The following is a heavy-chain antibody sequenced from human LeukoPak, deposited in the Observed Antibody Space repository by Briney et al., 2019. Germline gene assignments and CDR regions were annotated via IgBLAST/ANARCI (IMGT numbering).Heavy chain of an antibody. Sequence: GGSLRLSCAASGFTFSSYSMNWVRQAPGKGLEWVSTMSGSGIYTYYADSVKGRFTISRDTSKHTLYLQMSSLRADDTAEYYCAKSPTRDYNYYYYMDVWGRGTTVTVSS. J-gene: IGHJ6*03. CDR3: AKSPTRDYNYYYYMDV. CDR1: GFTFSSYS. CDR2: MSGSGIYT. V-gene: IGHV3-23*01.